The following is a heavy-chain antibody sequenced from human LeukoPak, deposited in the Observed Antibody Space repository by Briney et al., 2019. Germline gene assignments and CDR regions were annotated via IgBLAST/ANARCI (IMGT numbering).Heavy chain of an antibody. D-gene: IGHD6-13*01. Sequence: ASVKVSCKASGYTFTGYYMHWVRQATGQGLEWMGWMNPNSGNTGYAQKFQGRVTITRNTSISTAYMELSSLRSEDTAVYYCARGRGSSWYIPNYYYYYMDVWGKGTTVTVSS. V-gene: IGHV1-8*03. J-gene: IGHJ6*03. CDR2: MNPNSGNT. CDR1: GYTFTGYY. CDR3: ARGRGSSWYIPNYYYYYMDV.